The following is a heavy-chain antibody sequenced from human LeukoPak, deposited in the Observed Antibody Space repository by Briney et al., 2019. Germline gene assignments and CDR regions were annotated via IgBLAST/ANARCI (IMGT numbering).Heavy chain of an antibody. CDR1: GFTFSNAW. V-gene: IGHV3-15*01. D-gene: IGHD6-19*01. Sequence: GGSLRLSCAASGFTFSNAWMSWVRQAPGKGLEWVGRIKSKTDGGTTDYAAPVEGRFTISRDDSKNTLYLQMNSLKTEDTAVYYCTAAVAGTWFDYWGQGTLVTVSS. CDR2: IKSKTDGGTT. CDR3: TAAVAGTWFDY. J-gene: IGHJ4*02.